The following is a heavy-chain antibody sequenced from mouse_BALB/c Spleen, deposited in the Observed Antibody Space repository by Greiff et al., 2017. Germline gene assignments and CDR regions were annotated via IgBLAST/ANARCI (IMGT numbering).Heavy chain of an antibody. J-gene: IGHJ3*01. CDR3: ARITGS. D-gene: IGHD4-1*01. CDR2: IDPANGNT. CDR1: GFNIKDTY. Sequence: EVKLQESGAELVKPGASVKLSCTASGFNIKDTYMHWVKQRPEQGLEWIGRIDPANGNTKYDPKFQGKATITADTSSNTAYLQLSSLTSEDTAVYYCARITGSWGQGTLVTVSA. V-gene: IGHV14-3*02.